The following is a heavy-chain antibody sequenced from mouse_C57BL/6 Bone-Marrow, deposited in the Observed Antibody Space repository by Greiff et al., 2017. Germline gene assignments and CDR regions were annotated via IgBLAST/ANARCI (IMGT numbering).Heavy chain of an antibody. CDR3: ALYGKRAMDY. CDR2: IDPSDSYT. Sequence: QVQLQQSGAELVMPGASVKLSCKASGYTFTSYWMHWVKQRPGQGLEWIGEIDPSDSYTNYNQKFKGKSTLTVDKSSSTAYMQLSSLTSEDSAVYYCALYGKRAMDYWGQGTSVTVSS. CDR1: GYTFTSYW. J-gene: IGHJ4*01. D-gene: IGHD2-1*01. V-gene: IGHV1-69*01.